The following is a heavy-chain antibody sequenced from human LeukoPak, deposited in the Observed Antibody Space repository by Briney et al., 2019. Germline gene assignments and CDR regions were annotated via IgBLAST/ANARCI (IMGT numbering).Heavy chain of an antibody. J-gene: IGHJ5*02. CDR2: FDPEDGET. CDR1: GYTLTELS. D-gene: IGHD3-10*01. CDR3: ATSSLVRGGRFDP. V-gene: IGHV1-24*01. Sequence: ASVKVSCKVSGYTLTELSMHWVRQAPGKGLEWMGGFDPEDGETIYAQKFQGRVTMTEEKSTDTAYIELSSLRSEDTAVYYCATSSLVRGGRFDPWGQGTLATVSS.